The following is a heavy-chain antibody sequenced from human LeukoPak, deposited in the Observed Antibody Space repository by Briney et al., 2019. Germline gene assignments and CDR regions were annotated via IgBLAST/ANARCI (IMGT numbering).Heavy chain of an antibody. CDR3: AKDLSRYCSSTSCYATSYYYYGMDV. J-gene: IGHJ6*02. CDR2: ISYDGSNK. CDR1: GFTFSSYG. V-gene: IGHV3-30*18. Sequence: GGSLRLSCAASGFTFSSYGMHWVRQAPGKGLEWVAVISYDGSNKYFADSVKGRFTISRDNPKNTLYLQMNSLRAEDTAVYYCAKDLSRYCSSTSCYATSYYYYGMDVWGQGTTVTVSS. D-gene: IGHD2-2*01.